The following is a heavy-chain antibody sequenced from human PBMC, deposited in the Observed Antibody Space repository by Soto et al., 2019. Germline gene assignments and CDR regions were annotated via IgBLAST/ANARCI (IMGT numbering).Heavy chain of an antibody. CDR2: IYYSGST. CDR1: GGSISSGGYY. Sequence: PSETLSLTCTVSGGSISSGGYYWGWIRQPPGKGLEWIGSIYYSGSTYYNPSLKSRVTISVDTSKNQFSLKLSSVTAADTAVYYCAREGRGAISWFDPWGQGTLVTVSS. J-gene: IGHJ5*02. D-gene: IGHD3-10*01. V-gene: IGHV4-39*02. CDR3: AREGRGAISWFDP.